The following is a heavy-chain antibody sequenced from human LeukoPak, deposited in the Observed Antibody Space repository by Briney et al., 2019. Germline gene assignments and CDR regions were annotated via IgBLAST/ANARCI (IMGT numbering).Heavy chain of an antibody. CDR1: GDSVPSNGAP. CDR2: TYYRSKWYN. CDR3: AKSNGYGLIDI. J-gene: IGHJ3*02. D-gene: IGHD2-2*03. V-gene: IGHV6-1*01. Sequence: SQTLSLTCAISGDSVPSNGAPWNWIRQSPSRGLEWLGRTYYRSKWYNDYAVSVKSRITINPDTSKNQFSLQLNSVTAADTAVYYCAKSNGYGLIDIWGQGTMVTVSS.